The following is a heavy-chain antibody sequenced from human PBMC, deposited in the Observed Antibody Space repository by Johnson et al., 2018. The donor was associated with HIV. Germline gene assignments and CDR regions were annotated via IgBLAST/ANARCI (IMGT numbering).Heavy chain of an antibody. Sequence: QVQLVESGGGVVQPGRSLRLSCAASRFTFSSYAMHWVRQAPGKGLEWVAVISYDGSKKYYADSVKGRFTISRDNSKNTLYLQMNSLKTEDTAVYYCAKDRGSWDPGVFDIWGQGTMVTVSS. CDR1: RFTFSSYA. CDR2: ISYDGSKK. D-gene: IGHD1-26*01. J-gene: IGHJ3*02. V-gene: IGHV3-30*04. CDR3: AKDRGSWDPGVFDI.